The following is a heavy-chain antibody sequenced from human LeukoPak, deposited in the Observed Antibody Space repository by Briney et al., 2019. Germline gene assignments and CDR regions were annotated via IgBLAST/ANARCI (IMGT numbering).Heavy chain of an antibody. CDR2: IYSGGST. V-gene: IGHV3-66*01. CDR3: ARGGGTMLRSDFDF. D-gene: IGHD3-10*01. Sequence: GGSLRLSCAASGLTISNNFMGWVRQAPGKGLEWVSLIYSGGSTYSADSVKGRFTISRDNSKNTLHLQMNSLRDEDTAVYYCARGGGTMLRSDFDFWGQGTLVTVSS. CDR1: GLTISNNF. J-gene: IGHJ4*02.